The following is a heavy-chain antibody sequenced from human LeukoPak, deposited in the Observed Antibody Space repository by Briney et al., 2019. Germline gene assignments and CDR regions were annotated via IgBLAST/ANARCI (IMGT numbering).Heavy chain of an antibody. J-gene: IGHJ6*03. CDR2: IYTSGST. Sequence: PSETLSLTCTVSGGSISSYYWSWIRQPAGKGLEWIGRIYTSGSTNYNPSLKSRVTMSVDTSKNQFSLKLSSVTAADTAVYYCARESYDFWSGQNYYYYMDVWGKGTTVTVSS. CDR3: ARESYDFWSGQNYYYYMDV. V-gene: IGHV4-4*07. D-gene: IGHD3-3*01. CDR1: GGSISSYY.